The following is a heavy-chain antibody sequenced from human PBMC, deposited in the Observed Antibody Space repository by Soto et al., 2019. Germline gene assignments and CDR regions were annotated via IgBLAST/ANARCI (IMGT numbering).Heavy chain of an antibody. CDR2: IVPILGIA. D-gene: IGHD2-15*01. Sequence: SLKVSCKASGYTFTNYGISWVRQAPGQGLEWMGRIVPILGIANYAQKFQGRVTITADKSTSTAYMELSSLRSEDTAVYYCARWIGYCSGGSCYSPYYYYGMDVWGQGTTVTVSS. CDR1: GYTFTNYG. J-gene: IGHJ6*02. V-gene: IGHV1-69*04. CDR3: ARWIGYCSGGSCYSPYYYYGMDV.